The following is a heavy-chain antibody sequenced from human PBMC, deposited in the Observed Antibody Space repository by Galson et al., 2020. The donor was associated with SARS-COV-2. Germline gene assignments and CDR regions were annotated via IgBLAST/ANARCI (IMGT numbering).Heavy chain of an antibody. J-gene: IGHJ4*02. Sequence: TGGSLRLSCTASGFTFGDYAMSWVRQAPGKGLEWVGFIRSKAYGGTTEYAASVKGRFTISRDDSKSIAYLQMNSLKTEDTAVYYCTREDFWSGYFDFWGQGALVTVSS. V-gene: IGHV3-49*04. CDR3: TREDFWSGYFDF. D-gene: IGHD3-3*01. CDR2: IRSKAYGGTT. CDR1: GFTFGDYA.